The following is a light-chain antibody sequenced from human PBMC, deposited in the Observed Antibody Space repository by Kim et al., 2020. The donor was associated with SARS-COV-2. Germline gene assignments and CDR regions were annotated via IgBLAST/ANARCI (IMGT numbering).Light chain of an antibody. Sequence: DIQMTQSPSTLSASVGDRVTITCRASQNIGDCLAWFQQKPGKAPKVLISKISALESGVPSRFSGSGSGTDFSLTISSLQPDDFATYYCQEYYGNSWAFGQGTKVDIK. V-gene: IGKV1-5*03. CDR1: QNIGDC. CDR3: QEYYGNSWA. CDR2: KIS. J-gene: IGKJ1*01.